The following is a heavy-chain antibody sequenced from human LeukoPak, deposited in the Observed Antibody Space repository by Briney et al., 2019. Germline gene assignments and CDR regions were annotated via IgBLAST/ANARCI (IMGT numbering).Heavy chain of an antibody. J-gene: IGHJ4*02. D-gene: IGHD3-10*01. CDR2: INPSGGST. CDR1: GYTFTSYY. Sequence: ASVKVSCKASGYTFTSYYMHWVRQAPGQGLEWMGIINPSGGSTSYAQKFQGRVTMTRDTSTSTVYMELSSLRSEDTAVCYCARGDRMVRGVEAFDYWGQGTLVTASS. CDR3: ARGDRMVRGVEAFDY. V-gene: IGHV1-46*01.